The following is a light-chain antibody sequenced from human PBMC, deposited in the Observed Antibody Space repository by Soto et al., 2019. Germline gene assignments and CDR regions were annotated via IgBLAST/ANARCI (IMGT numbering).Light chain of an antibody. V-gene: IGKV1-39*01. CDR3: QQSYFSPWT. CDR1: QSITTF. Sequence: DIQMTQSPSSLSASVGDRVTITCQASQSITTFLSWYQQIPGKAPKLLMYAASTLQAGVPSRFSGSGSGTDFTLTIRSLQPEDFATYYCQQSYFSPWTFGQGTKVDIK. CDR2: AAS. J-gene: IGKJ1*01.